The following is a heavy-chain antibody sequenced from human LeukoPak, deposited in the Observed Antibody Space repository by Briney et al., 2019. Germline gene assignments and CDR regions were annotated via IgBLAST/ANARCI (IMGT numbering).Heavy chain of an antibody. CDR3: ARKGYCSSTSCYKEGFYFEY. J-gene: IGHJ4*02. CDR2: ISAYSGNT. D-gene: IGHD2-2*02. Sequence: AASVKVSCKASGGTFSSYAISWVRQAPGQGLEWMGWISAYSGNTDYAQKFQGRVTMTTDTSTSTAYMELRSLSSDDTAVYYCARKGYCSSTSCYKEGFYFEYWGQGTLVTVSS. CDR1: GGTFSSYA. V-gene: IGHV1-18*01.